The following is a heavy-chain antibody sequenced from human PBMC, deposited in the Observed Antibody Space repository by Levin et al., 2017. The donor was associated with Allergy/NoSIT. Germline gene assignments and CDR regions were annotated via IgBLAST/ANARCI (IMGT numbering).Heavy chain of an antibody. CDR3: ARALANGYSSSWYDY. CDR1: GGTFSSYA. CDR2: IIPIFGTA. Sequence: VASVKVSCKASGGTFSSYAISWVRQAPGQGLEWMGGIIPIFGTANYAQKFQGRVTITADKSTSTAYMELSSLRSEDTAVYYCARALANGYSSSWYDYWGQGTLVTVSS. V-gene: IGHV1-69*06. D-gene: IGHD6-13*01. J-gene: IGHJ4*02.